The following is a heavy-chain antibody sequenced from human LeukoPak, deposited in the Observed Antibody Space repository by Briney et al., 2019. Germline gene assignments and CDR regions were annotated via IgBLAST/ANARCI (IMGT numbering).Heavy chain of an antibody. CDR1: GFTFSSYD. CDR2: ISGSGGST. D-gene: IGHD6-6*01. CDR3: AKMSARAFDY. V-gene: IGHV3-23*01. Sequence: AGGSLRLSCAVSGFTFSSYDMNWVRQAPGKGLEWVSVISGSGGSTYYADSVKGRFTIFRDNSKNTLYLQMNSLRAEDTAVYYCAKMSARAFDYWGQGTLVAVSS. J-gene: IGHJ4*02.